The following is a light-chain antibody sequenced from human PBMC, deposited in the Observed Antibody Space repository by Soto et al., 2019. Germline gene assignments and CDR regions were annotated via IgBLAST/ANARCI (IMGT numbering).Light chain of an antibody. CDR1: QSIHNY. CDR3: QQYNNWPRT. J-gene: IGKJ1*01. Sequence: EIVLKQSPVTLSLSPGESAALSWRASQSIHNYLAWYQQNPGQAPRLLIYGASTRATGIPARFSGSGSGTEFTLTISSLQSEEFAVYYCQQYNNWPRTVGQGTKVDIK. V-gene: IGKV3-15*01. CDR2: GAS.